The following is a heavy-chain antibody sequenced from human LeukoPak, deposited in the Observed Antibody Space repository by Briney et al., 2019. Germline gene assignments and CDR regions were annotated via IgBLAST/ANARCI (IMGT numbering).Heavy chain of an antibody. CDR2: IYYTGAT. D-gene: IGHD2-2*01. CDR1: GGSISGDY. Sequence: PSETLSLTCTVSGGSISGDYWSWIRQPPGKGLEWVAYIYYTGATNYNPSLKSRATISVDTSKNQFSLRLSSVTAADTAVYYCARDGMVVPAAKRLRHNWFDPWGQGTLVTVSS. J-gene: IGHJ5*02. CDR3: ARDGMVVPAAKRLRHNWFDP. V-gene: IGHV4-59*12.